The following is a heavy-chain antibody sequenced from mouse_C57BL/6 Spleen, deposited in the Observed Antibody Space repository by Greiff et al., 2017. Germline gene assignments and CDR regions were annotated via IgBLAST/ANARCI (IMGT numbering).Heavy chain of an antibody. V-gene: IGHV1-55*01. CDR2: IYPGSGST. CDR1: GYTFTSYW. J-gene: IGHJ3*01. D-gene: IGHD1-1*01. CDR3: ARAPHYYGTPAWFAY. Sequence: QVQLQQPGAELVKPGASVKMSCKASGYTFTSYWITWVKQRPGQGLEWIGDIYPGSGSTNYNEKFKSKATLTVDTSSSTAYMQLSSLTSEDSAVYYCARAPHYYGTPAWFAYWGQGTLVTVSA.